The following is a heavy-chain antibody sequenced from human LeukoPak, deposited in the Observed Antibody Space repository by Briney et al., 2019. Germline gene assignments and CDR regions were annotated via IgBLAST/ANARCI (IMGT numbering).Heavy chain of an antibody. CDR1: GFTFSSYS. V-gene: IGHV3-21*01. CDR2: ISSSSSYI. Sequence: GGSLRLSCAASGFTFSSYSMNWVRQAPGKGLEWVSSISSSSSYIYYADSVKGRFTISRDNAKNSLYLQMNSLRAEDTAVYYCAREGIYITMVRGVDYWGQGTLVTVSS. CDR3: AREGIYITMVRGVDY. D-gene: IGHD3-10*01. J-gene: IGHJ4*02.